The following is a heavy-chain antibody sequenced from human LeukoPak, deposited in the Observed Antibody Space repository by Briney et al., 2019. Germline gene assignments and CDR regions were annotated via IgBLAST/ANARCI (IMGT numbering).Heavy chain of an antibody. J-gene: IGHJ6*03. CDR1: GFTFSSYG. CDR3: ARDMYYYGSGSPQYYYYYMDV. V-gene: IGHV3-30*02. Sequence: GGSLRLSCAASGFTFSSYGIHWVRQAPGKGLEWVAFIRYDGSHKYYADSVRGRFTISKDNSKNTLYLQMISLRAQDTAVYYCARDMYYYGSGSPQYYYYYMDVWGKGTTVTISS. D-gene: IGHD3-10*01. CDR2: IRYDGSHK.